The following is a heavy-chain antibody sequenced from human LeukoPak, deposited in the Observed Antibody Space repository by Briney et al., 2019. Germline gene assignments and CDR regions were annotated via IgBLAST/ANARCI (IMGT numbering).Heavy chain of an antibody. J-gene: IGHJ3*01. V-gene: IGHV3-7*03. Sequence: GGSLRLSCAVSGFTFSGFWMSWSRQAPGKGLEWVASINPDGSEGYYADVVKGRFTISRDNAKNSLYLQINSLRAEDTAVYYCARSSYSSSSSVWGQGTMVTVSS. CDR3: ARSSYSSSSSV. CDR2: INPDGSEG. CDR1: GFTFSGFW. D-gene: IGHD6-6*01.